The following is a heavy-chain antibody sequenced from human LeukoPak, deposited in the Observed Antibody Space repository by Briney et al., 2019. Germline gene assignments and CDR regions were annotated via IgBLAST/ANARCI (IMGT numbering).Heavy chain of an antibody. CDR2: IIPIFGTA. Sequence: SVKVSCKASGCTFSSYAISWVRQAPGQGLEWMGGIIPIFGTANYAQKFQGRVTITTDESTSSAYMELSSLRSEDTAVYYCAKSGGMGATLTYYFDYWGQGTLVTVSS. D-gene: IGHD1-26*01. CDR1: GCTFSSYA. CDR3: AKSGGMGATLTYYFDY. V-gene: IGHV1-69*05. J-gene: IGHJ4*02.